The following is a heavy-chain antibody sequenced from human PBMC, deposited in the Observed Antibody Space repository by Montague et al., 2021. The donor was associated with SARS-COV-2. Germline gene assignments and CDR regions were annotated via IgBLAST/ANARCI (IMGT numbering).Heavy chain of an antibody. Sequence: SLRLSCAASGFTFSSYGMHWVRQTPGKGLEWVAVVWYDGSNKYYADFVKGRFTISRDNSKNTLYLQMNSLRAEDTAVYYCARTGILTGNYYYYYYMDVWGKGTTVTVSS. D-gene: IGHD3-9*01. CDR1: GFTFSSYG. V-gene: IGHV3-33*01. CDR3: ARTGILTGNYYYYYYMDV. CDR2: VWYDGSNK. J-gene: IGHJ6*03.